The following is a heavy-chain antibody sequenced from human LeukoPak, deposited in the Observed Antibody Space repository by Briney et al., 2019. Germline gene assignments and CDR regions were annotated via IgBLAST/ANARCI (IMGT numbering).Heavy chain of an antibody. Sequence: GGSLRLSCAASGFTFSSYEINWVRQAPGKGLEWVSYISSSSSTRYYADSVKGRFTISRDNAKNSLYLQINSLRAEDTAVYYCARQNYGAAPLRNWGQETLVTASS. CDR2: ISSSSSTR. V-gene: IGHV3-48*03. CDR1: GFTFSSYE. CDR3: ARQNYGAAPLRN. D-gene: IGHD4/OR15-4a*01. J-gene: IGHJ4*02.